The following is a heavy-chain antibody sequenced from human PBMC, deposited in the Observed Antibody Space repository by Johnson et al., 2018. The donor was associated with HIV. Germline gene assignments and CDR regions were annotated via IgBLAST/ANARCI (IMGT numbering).Heavy chain of an antibody. J-gene: IGHJ3*02. CDR2: INWNGGST. CDR1: GFTFDDYG. D-gene: IGHD3-3*01. Sequence: VQLVESGGGVVQPGGSLRLSCAASGFTFDDYGMSWVRQAPGKGLEWVSGINWNGGSTGYADSVKGRFTISRDNAKNSLYLQMNSLRAEDTAVYYCARDKVLGYTFGSPRDGFDIWGQGTMVTVSS. V-gene: IGHV3-20*04. CDR3: ARDKVLGYTFGSPRDGFDI.